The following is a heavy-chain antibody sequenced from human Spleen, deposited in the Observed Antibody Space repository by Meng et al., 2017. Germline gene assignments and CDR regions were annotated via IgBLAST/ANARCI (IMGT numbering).Heavy chain of an antibody. Sequence: EVEVLRPGGGLPAPAVFLTISCAAYGFTFSSLGMSWVRQAPGKGLEWVSSISAGGTGTYYADSVMGRFTISRDNPKNTLYLQMSSLRAEDTALYYCAKLYSSGGSNWFDSWGQGTLVTVSS. D-gene: IGHD6-19*01. J-gene: IGHJ5*01. V-gene: IGHV3-23*01. CDR1: GFTFSSLG. CDR2: ISAGGTGT. CDR3: AKLYSSGGSNWFDS.